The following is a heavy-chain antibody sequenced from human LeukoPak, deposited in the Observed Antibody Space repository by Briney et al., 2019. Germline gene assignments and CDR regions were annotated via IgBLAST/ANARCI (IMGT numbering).Heavy chain of an antibody. J-gene: IGHJ4*02. CDR3: ARISPNYPPYYFDS. V-gene: IGHV4-31*03. CDR2: IYYSGST. Sequence: SQTLSLTCSVSGGSISGGYFWSWIRQHPGKGLEWIGYIYYSGSTYYNPSLKSRLILSVDTSKNQFSLKLSSVTAADTAVYYCARISPNYPPYYFDSWGQGTLVTVSS. D-gene: IGHD1-7*01. CDR1: GGSISGGYF.